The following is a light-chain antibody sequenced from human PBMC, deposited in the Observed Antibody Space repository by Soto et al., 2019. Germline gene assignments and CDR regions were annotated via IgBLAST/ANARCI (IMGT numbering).Light chain of an antibody. CDR3: QQYNDGPPTWT. CDR2: GVS. V-gene: IGKV3-15*01. J-gene: IGKJ1*01. Sequence: EIVMTQSPATLSVSPGERATLSCRASRSVSSNLAWYQQAPGQAPRLLIYGVSTRATGIPVRFSGSGSGTEFTLTISSLQSEDFVVYYCQQYNDGPPTWTFGQGTKV. CDR1: RSVSSN.